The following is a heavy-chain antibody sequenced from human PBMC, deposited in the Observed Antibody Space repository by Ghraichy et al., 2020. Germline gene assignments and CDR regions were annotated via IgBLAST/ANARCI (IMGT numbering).Heavy chain of an antibody. CDR2: ISSGSSYI. J-gene: IGHJ4*02. D-gene: IGHD5-18*01. V-gene: IGHV3-21*01. CDR1: GFTFSGYS. CDR3: ARDLNKGYGAMFDY. Sequence: GESLNISCAASGFTFSGYSMNWVRQAPGKGLEWVSSISSGSSYISYADSVKGRFTISRDNAKNSLYLQMNSLRAEDTAVYYCARDLNKGYGAMFDYWGQGTLVTVSS.